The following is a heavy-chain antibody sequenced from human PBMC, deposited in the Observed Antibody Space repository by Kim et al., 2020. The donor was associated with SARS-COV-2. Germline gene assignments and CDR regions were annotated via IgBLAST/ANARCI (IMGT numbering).Heavy chain of an antibody. D-gene: IGHD6-13*01. V-gene: IGHV4-59*08. J-gene: IGHJ6*03. CDR2: IYYSGST. CDR1: GGSISSYY. Sequence: SETLSLTCTVSGGSISSYYWSWIRQPPGKGLEWIGYIYYSGSTNYNPSLKSRVTISVDTSKNQFSLKRSSVTAADTAVYYCARLPGYSSSWDIYYYMDVWGKGTTVTVAS. CDR3: ARLPGYSSSWDIYYYMDV.